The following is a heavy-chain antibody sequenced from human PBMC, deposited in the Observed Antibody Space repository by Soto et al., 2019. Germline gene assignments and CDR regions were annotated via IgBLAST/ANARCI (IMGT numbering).Heavy chain of an antibody. V-gene: IGHV4-34*01. Sequence: QVQLQQWGAGLLKPSETLSLTCAVYGGSLSGNFWSWIRQTPGKGLEWIAEINHRGNTNYNPSLKYPGAIAVDTAKFQFSLKLNSVTAADTAVYYCARGEFGVNYCSGTSSYCGFDVWGQGTMVTVSS. J-gene: IGHJ3*01. D-gene: IGHD2-2*01. CDR1: GGSLSGNF. CDR3: ARGEFGVNYCSGTSSYCGFDV. CDR2: INHRGNT.